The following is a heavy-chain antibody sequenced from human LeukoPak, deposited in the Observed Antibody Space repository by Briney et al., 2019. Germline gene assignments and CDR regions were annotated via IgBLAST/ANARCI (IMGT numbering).Heavy chain of an antibody. CDR2: MSHSGYP. CDR1: GGSFSGYS. CDR3: ARPRLLYGSGPILV. V-gene: IGHV4-34*01. Sequence: SETLSLTCAVYGGSFSGYSWTWIRQPPGKGLEWIGEMSHSGYPNYNPSLKSRVAISVDTSKNQFSLNLTSVAAADTAVYYCARPRLLYGSGPILVWGQGNLVTVSS. D-gene: IGHD3-10*01. J-gene: IGHJ4*02.